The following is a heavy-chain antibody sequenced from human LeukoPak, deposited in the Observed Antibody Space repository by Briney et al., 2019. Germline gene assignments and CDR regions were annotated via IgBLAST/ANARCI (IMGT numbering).Heavy chain of an antibody. V-gene: IGHV3-48*03. CDR2: ISDHGKSR. CDR1: GFTFSNYE. J-gene: IGHJ3*01. CDR3: AREGGDDAFDF. D-gene: IGHD3-16*01. Sequence: PGGSLRLSCAASGFTFSNYEMNWVRQTPRKGLEWVSYISDHGKSRNYVDSVKGRFTISRDNAKNSLYLQMSSLRVEDTAVYYCAREGGDDAFDFWGQGTMVTVSS.